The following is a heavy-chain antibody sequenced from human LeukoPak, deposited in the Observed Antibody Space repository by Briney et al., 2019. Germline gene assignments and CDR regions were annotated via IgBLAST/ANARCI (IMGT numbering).Heavy chain of an antibody. J-gene: IGHJ4*02. CDR2: LFSGRTT. CDR3: GRNDGRGGARRGVLAS. D-gene: IGHD4/OR15-4a*01. V-gene: IGHV4-39*01. CDR1: AGSISSTSHH. Sequence: SETLSLTCTVSAGSISSTSHHWGWIRQSPGKGLEWIGSLFSGRTTYYNPSLDSRVTISVVTSKNQFSLQLNSVTAADTAVYYCGRNDGRGGARRGVLASGGRGPLVTVPS.